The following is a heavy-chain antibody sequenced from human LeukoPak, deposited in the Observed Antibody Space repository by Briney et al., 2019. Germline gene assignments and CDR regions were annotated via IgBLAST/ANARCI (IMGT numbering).Heavy chain of an antibody. D-gene: IGHD2-15*01. CDR3: ARGPGNCSGGSCSPYYYYGMDV. Sequence: PSETLSLTCAVYGGSFSGYYWSWIRQPPGKGLEWIGEINHSGSTNYNPSLKSRVTISVDTSKNQFSLKLSSVTAADTAVYYCARGPGNCSGGSCSPYYYYGMDVWGQGTTVTVSS. CDR1: GGSFSGYY. V-gene: IGHV4-34*01. CDR2: INHSGST. J-gene: IGHJ6*02.